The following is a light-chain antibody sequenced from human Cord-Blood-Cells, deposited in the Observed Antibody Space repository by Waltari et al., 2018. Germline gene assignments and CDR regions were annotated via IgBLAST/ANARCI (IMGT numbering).Light chain of an antibody. CDR2: DGS. CDR1: SSDVGGYTP. V-gene: IGLV2-23*01. Sequence: QSALTQPASVSGSPGQSITIPCPGTSSDVGGYTPVPWYPQHPGKAPKLMIYDGSKRPSGVSNRFSGSKSGNTASLTISGLQAEDEADYYCCSYAGSSTWVFGGGTKLTVL. J-gene: IGLJ3*02. CDR3: CSYAGSSTWV.